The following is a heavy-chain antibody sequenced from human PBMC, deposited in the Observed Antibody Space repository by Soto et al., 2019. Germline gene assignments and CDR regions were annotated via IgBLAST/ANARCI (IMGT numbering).Heavy chain of an antibody. CDR1: GFTFSSYA. CDR2: ISSNGGST. V-gene: IGHV3-64*01. J-gene: IGHJ3*02. CDR3: ARDGCGGDCYSAYAFDI. Sequence: GGSLRLSCAASGFTFSSYAMHWVRQAPGKGLEYVSAISSNGGSTYYANSVKGRFTISRDNSKNTLYLQMGSLRAEDMAVYYCARDGCGGDCYSAYAFDIWGQGTXVTVSS. D-gene: IGHD2-21*02.